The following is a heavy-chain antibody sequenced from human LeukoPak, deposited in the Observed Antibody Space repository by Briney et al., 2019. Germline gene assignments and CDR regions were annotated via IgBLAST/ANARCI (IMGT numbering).Heavy chain of an antibody. Sequence: ASVKVSCTASGYTFTGYYMHWVRQAPGQGLEWMGRINPNSGGTNYAQKFRGRVTMTRDTSISTAYMELSRLRSDDTAVYYCARSARYYYYGMDVWGQGTTVTVSS. CDR2: INPNSGGT. CDR1: GYTFTGYY. CDR3: ARSARYYYYGMDV. D-gene: IGHD2-15*01. J-gene: IGHJ6*02. V-gene: IGHV1-2*06.